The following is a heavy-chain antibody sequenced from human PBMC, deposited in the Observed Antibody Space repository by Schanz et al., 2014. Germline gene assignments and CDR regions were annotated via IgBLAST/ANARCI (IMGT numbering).Heavy chain of an antibody. CDR2: IYHTGST. Sequence: QVQLQQWGAGLLKPSETLSLTCGFFGGSFSGYYWSWIRQPPGKGLEWIGEIYHTGSTNYNPSLKSRVTISVDTSKNQFSLKLSSVTAADTAVYYCALREKPYGPFASWGQGALVTVSS. J-gene: IGHJ4*02. D-gene: IGHD3-10*01. CDR1: GGSFSGYY. V-gene: IGHV4-34*01. CDR3: ALREKPYGPFAS.